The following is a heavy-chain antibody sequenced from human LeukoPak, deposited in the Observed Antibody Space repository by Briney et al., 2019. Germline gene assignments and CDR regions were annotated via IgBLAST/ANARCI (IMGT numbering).Heavy chain of an antibody. J-gene: IGHJ4*02. V-gene: IGHV3-66*01. D-gene: IGHD3-16*01. CDR2: IYSGGST. CDR3: ARGATPWGHFDY. CDR1: GFTVSSTY. Sequence: GGSLRLSCAASGFTVSSTYMSWVRQAPGKGLEWVSVIYSGGSTFYAGSVKGRFTISRDNSKNTLYLQMNSLRAEDTAVYYCARGATPWGHFDYWGQGTLITVSS.